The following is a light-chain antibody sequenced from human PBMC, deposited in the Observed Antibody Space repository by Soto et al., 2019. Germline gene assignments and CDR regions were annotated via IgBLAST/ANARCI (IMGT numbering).Light chain of an antibody. CDR2: GAS. Sequence: EIVMTQSPASLSLSPGDRATLSCRASQSISSNLAWYKQKPGQAPRLLIYGASTRATGIPARFSGSGSGTEFTLTISRLEPEDFEVYYCQQYGYSPITFGQGTRLEIK. CDR1: QSISSN. V-gene: IGKV3-15*01. CDR3: QQYGYSPIT. J-gene: IGKJ5*01.